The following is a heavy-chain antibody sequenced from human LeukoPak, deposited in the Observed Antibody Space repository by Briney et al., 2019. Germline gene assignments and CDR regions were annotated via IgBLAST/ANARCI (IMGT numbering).Heavy chain of an antibody. Sequence: SETLSLTCTVSGGSISSGGYYWSWIRQPPGKGLEWIGYIYHSGSTYYNPSLKSRVTISVDTSKNQFSLKLSSVTAADTAVYYCARGGSSDYYYYMDVWGKGTTVTVSS. CDR1: GGSISSGGYY. D-gene: IGHD6-6*01. CDR3: ARGGSSDYYYYMDV. CDR2: IYHSGST. V-gene: IGHV4-30-2*01. J-gene: IGHJ6*03.